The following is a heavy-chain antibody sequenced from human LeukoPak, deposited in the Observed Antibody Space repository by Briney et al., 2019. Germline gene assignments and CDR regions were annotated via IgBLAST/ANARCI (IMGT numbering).Heavy chain of an antibody. CDR1: GFTFSNYW. CDR2: MKEDGSEK. J-gene: IGHJ3*02. Sequence: GGSLRLSCAASGFTFSNYWMSWVRQAPGKGLEWVANMKEDGSEKYYVDSVKGRFTISRDNAKNSLYLQMNSLRAEDTAVYYCARESPYYFDSPDAFDIWGQGTMVTVSS. V-gene: IGHV3-7*01. D-gene: IGHD3-22*01. CDR3: ARESPYYFDSPDAFDI.